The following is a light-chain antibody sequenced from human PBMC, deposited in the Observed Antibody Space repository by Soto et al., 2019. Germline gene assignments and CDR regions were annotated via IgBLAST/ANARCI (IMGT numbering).Light chain of an antibody. Sequence: QSVLTQPPSVSATPGQKVTISCSGSSSNIANNFVSWYQQLPGAAPKLLIYDNNKRPSGIPDRFSGSKSGTSATLGFTGLQTGDEADYYCGTWDSSLNAYVFGTGTKVTVL. CDR3: GTWDSSLNAYV. CDR1: SSNIANNF. J-gene: IGLJ1*01. CDR2: DNN. V-gene: IGLV1-51*01.